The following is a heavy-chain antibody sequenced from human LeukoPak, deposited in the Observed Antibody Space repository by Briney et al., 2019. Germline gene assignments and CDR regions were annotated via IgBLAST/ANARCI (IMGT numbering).Heavy chain of an antibody. CDR1: GDSVSVNRDV. V-gene: IGHV6-1*01. J-gene: IGHJ3*02. D-gene: IGHD7-27*01. CDR3: ARDADWGYDAFDI. Sequence: SQTLSLTCGISGDSVSVNRDVWNWIRQSPSRGLEWLESTYYKSKWHIDYAVSVKSRITISPDTSKNQFSLQLNSVTPEDTAVYYCARDADWGYDAFDIWGQGTMVTVSS. CDR2: TYYKSKWHI.